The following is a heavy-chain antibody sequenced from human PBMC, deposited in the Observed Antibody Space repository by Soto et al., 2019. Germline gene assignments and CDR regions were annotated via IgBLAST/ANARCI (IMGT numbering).Heavy chain of an antibody. V-gene: IGHV1-69*02. CDR1: GGTFSSYT. J-gene: IGHJ4*02. Sequence: ASVKVSCKASGGTFSSYTISWVRQAPGQGLEWMGRIIPILGIANYAQKFQGKVTITADKSTSTAYMELSSLRSEDTAVYYCARSNGYCSSTSCFLMFLDYWGQGTLVIVSS. CDR2: IIPILGIA. D-gene: IGHD2-2*01. CDR3: ARSNGYCSSTSCFLMFLDY.